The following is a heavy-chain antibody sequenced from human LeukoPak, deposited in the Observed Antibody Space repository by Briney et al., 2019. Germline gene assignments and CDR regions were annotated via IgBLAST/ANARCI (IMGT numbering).Heavy chain of an antibody. CDR1: GFSLSTSGVG. V-gene: IGHV2-5*02. Sequence: SGPTLVKPTQTLTLTCTFSGFSLSTSGVGVGWIRQPPGKALEWLALIYWDDDKRYSPSLKSRLTITKDTSKNQVVLTMTNMDPVDTATYYCAHAVVATISDIWCYFDYWGQGTLVTVSS. CDR3: AHAVVATISDIWCYFDY. CDR2: IYWDDDK. D-gene: IGHD5-12*01. J-gene: IGHJ4*02.